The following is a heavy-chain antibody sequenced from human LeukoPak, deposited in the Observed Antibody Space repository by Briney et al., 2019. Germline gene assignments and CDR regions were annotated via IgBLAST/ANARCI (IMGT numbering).Heavy chain of an antibody. V-gene: IGHV3-48*01. CDR1: GFIFSQYS. J-gene: IGHJ5*02. CDR2: IRSSSET. D-gene: IGHD5-12*01. Sequence: PGGSLRLSCAASGFIFSQYSMNWVRQAPGKGLEWVSHIRSSSETFYADSVKGRFTISRDNARNSLYLQMNNLRGEDTAIYYYARDAGNSGYGCDLWGQGTLVTVSS. CDR3: ARDAGNSGYGCDL.